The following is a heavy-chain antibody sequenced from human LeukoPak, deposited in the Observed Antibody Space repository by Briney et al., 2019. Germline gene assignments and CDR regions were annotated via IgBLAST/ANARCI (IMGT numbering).Heavy chain of an antibody. CDR2: IKQDGSEK. V-gene: IGHV3-7*01. CDR1: GFTFSSYG. D-gene: IGHD1/OR15-1a*01. Sequence: GGSLRLSCAASGFTFSSYGMHWVRQAPGKGLEWVANIKQDGSEKYYVDSVKGRFTISRDNAKNSLYLQMNSLRAEDTAVYYCAKAKSNNPYYFDYWGQGTLVTVSS. CDR3: AKAKSNNPYYFDY. J-gene: IGHJ4*02.